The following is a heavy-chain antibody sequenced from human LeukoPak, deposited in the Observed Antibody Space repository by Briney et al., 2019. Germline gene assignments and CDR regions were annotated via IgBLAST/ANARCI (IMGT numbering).Heavy chain of an antibody. CDR2: IYHSGSP. D-gene: IGHD3-16*01. CDR1: GYSISSGYY. V-gene: IGHV4-38-2*02. CDR3: AKDDAWGRYQH. J-gene: IGHJ1*01. Sequence: PSETLSLTCTVSGYSISSGYYWGWIRQPPGKGLEWIGSIYHSGSPYYNPSLKSRVTISVDTSKNQFSLKLISVTAADTAVYYCAKDDAWGRYQHWGQGTLVSVSS.